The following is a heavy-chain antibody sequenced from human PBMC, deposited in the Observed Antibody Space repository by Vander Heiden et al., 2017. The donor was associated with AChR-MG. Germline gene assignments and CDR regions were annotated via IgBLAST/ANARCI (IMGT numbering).Heavy chain of an antibody. V-gene: IGHV1-69*06. Sequence: QVQLVQSGVEVQKPGSSVQVSCKDSGGPFSSYAIGWVRQAPGQGLEWMGGIIPIFGTANYAQKCQGRVTITADKSTSTAYMELSSLRSEDTAVYYCARSRGGYYVSWYYYYGMDVWGQGTTVTVSS. J-gene: IGHJ6*02. CDR3: ARSRGGYYVSWYYYYGMDV. CDR1: GGPFSSYA. CDR2: IIPIFGTA. D-gene: IGHD3-22*01.